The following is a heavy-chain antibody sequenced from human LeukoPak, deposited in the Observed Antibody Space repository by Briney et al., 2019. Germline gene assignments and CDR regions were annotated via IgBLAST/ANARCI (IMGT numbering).Heavy chain of an antibody. CDR1: GFTFSSYA. V-gene: IGHV3-23*01. Sequence: GSLRLSCAASGFTFSSYAMSWVRQAPGKGLEWVSAISGSGGSTYYAASVKGRFTIPRDNSKNTLYLQMSSLRAEDTAVYYCAKAVVVTAARHFDYCSQGTLVTVSS. CDR3: AKAVVVTAARHFDY. J-gene: IGHJ4*02. CDR2: ISGSGGST. D-gene: IGHD2-21*02.